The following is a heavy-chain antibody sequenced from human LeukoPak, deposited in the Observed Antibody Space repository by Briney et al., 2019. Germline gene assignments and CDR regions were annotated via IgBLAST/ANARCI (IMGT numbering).Heavy chain of an antibody. D-gene: IGHD4-11*01. J-gene: IGHJ6*02. CDR2: ISSSSSYT. V-gene: IGHV3-11*06. CDR1: GFTFSDYY. CDR3: ARAPHYSNYGPYYYGMDV. Sequence: GGSLRLSCAASGFTFSDYYMSWIRQAPGKGLEWVSYISSSSSYTNYADSVKGRFTISRDNAKNSLYLQMNSLRAEDTAAYYCARAPHYSNYGPYYYGMDVWGQGTTVTVSS.